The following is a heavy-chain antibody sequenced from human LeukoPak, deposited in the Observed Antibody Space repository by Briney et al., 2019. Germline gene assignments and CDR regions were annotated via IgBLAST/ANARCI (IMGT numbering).Heavy chain of an antibody. CDR3: AREVYSSWHYYYGMDV. CDR2: INPNSGGT. Sequence: GASVKVSCKASGYTFTGYYMHWVRQAPGQGLEWMGWINPNSGGTNYAQKFQGRVTMTRDTSISTAYMELSRLRSDDTAVYYCAREVYSSWHYYYGMDVWGQGTTVTVSS. J-gene: IGHJ6*02. V-gene: IGHV1-2*02. CDR1: GYTFTGYY. D-gene: IGHD6-6*01.